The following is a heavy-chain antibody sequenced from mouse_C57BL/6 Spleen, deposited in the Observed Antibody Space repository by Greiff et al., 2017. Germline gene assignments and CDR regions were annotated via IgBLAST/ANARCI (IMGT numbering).Heavy chain of an antibody. J-gene: IGHJ1*03. CDR2: IRSKSNNYAT. CDR3: VRQSYGYDNCDV. CDR1: GFSFNTYA. Sequence: EVKLMESGGGLVQPKGSLKLSCAASGFSFNTYAMNWVRQAPGKGLEWVARIRSKSNNYATYYADSVKDRFTISRDDSESMLYLQMNNLKTEDTAMYYCVRQSYGYDNCDVWGTGTTVTVSS. D-gene: IGHD2-2*01. V-gene: IGHV10-1*01.